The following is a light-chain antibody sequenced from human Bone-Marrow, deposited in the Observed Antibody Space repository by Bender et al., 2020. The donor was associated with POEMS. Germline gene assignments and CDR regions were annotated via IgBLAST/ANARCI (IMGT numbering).Light chain of an antibody. CDR2: DTS. J-gene: IGLJ2*01. Sequence: QAVVTQEPSLTVSPGGTVTLTCGSSTGAVTSGHYPYWFQQKPGQAPRTLIFDTSNKHSWTPARFSGSLLGGKAALTLSGAQPEDEADYYCLLSYSGFRDVVFGGGTKLTVL. CDR1: TGAVTSGHY. V-gene: IGLV7-46*01. CDR3: LLSYSGFRDVV.